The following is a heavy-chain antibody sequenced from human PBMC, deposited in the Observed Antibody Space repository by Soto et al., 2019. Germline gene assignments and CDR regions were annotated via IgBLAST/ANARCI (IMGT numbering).Heavy chain of an antibody. Sequence: SETVSLTXLVSGGSITTGGDYWSWIRQHPGNGLEWIGYIYSTGIPYYKPSLKSRVTISRDTSKNHFSLKVTSVTAADTALYYCARGKDSDGYYYFDYWGQGALVTV. J-gene: IGHJ4*02. V-gene: IGHV4-31*02. CDR1: GGSITTGGDY. CDR3: ARGKDSDGYYYFDY. D-gene: IGHD3-22*01. CDR2: IYSTGIP.